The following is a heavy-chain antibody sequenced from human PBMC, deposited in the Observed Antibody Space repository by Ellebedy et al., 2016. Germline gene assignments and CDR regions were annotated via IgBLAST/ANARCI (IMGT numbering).Heavy chain of an antibody. CDR2: VHYSETT. CDR1: GSSISSGYF. D-gene: IGHD3-16*01. CDR3: ARDGLLGPIGEVVTRGFDF. V-gene: IGHV4-38-2*02. J-gene: IGHJ5*01. Sequence: SETLSLTXSVSGSSISSGYFWAWIRQPPGKGLEWIGSVHYSETTYNNQALKSRVSISVDLSKNQLSLKLDSVAAADAAVYYCARDGLLGPIGEVVTRGFDFWGQGVLVTVSS.